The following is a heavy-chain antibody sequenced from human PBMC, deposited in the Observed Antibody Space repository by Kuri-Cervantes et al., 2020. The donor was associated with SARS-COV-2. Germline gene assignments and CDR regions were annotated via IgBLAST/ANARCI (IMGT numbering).Heavy chain of an antibody. D-gene: IGHD3-22*01. CDR3: ARDSYYDTPVDY. V-gene: IGHV4-38-2*02. CDR2: IFPSGVT. CDR1: AYSISNDYH. Sequence: GSLRLSCAVSAYSISNDYHWGWIRQPPGKGLEWVGSIFPSGVTYSNLTLESRLTISVDTSKNQFSLTLRSVTAADTAVYDCARDSYYDTPVDYWGRGTLVTVSS. J-gene: IGHJ4*02.